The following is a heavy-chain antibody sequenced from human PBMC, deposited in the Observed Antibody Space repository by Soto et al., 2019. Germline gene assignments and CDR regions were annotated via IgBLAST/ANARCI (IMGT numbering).Heavy chain of an antibody. CDR2: IYSGGST. D-gene: IGHD5-12*01. J-gene: IGHJ4*02. CDR1: GFTVSINY. Sequence: GVSLRLSCAASGFTVSINYMNWVRQAPGKGLEWDSVIYSGGSTYYADSVKGRFTISRDNSKNTLYLQMNSLRAEDTAVYYCARDRGYSGSVPVCYFDYWGEGSLV. V-gene: IGHV3-66*01. CDR3: ARDRGYSGSVPVCYFDY.